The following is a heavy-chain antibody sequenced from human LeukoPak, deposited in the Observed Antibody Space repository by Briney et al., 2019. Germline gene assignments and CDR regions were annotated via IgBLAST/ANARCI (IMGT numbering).Heavy chain of an antibody. Sequence: GGSLRLSCAASGFSFGSYAMSWVRQAPGKGLEWVSAISGSGGSTYYADSVKGRFTISRDNSKNTLYLQMNSLRAEDTAVYYCAKDQGGYCSSTSCPPVFFDYWGQGTLVTVSS. V-gene: IGHV3-23*01. J-gene: IGHJ4*02. D-gene: IGHD2-2*01. CDR1: GFSFGSYA. CDR2: ISGSGGST. CDR3: AKDQGGYCSSTSCPPVFFDY.